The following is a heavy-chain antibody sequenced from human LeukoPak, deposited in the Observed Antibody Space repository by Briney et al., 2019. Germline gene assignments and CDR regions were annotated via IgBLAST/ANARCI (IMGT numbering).Heavy chain of an antibody. D-gene: IGHD2-21*01. CDR2: IFTSGST. CDR1: GGSISSYC. V-gene: IGHV4-4*09. Sequence: PSETLSLTCTVSGGSISSYCWSWVRQPPGKGLEWIGYIFTSGSTDYNPSLKSRVTVSVDTSKNQLSMELRFLTAADTAVYYCATSHDVKTAPYDLWGQGTLVTVSS. CDR3: ATSHDVKTAPYDL. J-gene: IGHJ5*02.